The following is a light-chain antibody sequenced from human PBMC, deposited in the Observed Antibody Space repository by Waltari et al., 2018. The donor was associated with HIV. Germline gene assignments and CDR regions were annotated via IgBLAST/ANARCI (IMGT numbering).Light chain of an antibody. Sequence: DIVMTQSTDSLAVSLGERATINCKSSQSVLYRSNNKNFLAWYQQKPGQPPKLLIYWASTRESGVPDRFSGSGSGTDFTLTISSLQAEDVAVYYCQQYYSTLFTFGQGTRLEIK. V-gene: IGKV4-1*01. CDR1: QSVLYRSNNKNF. CDR3: QQYYSTLFT. CDR2: WAS. J-gene: IGKJ5*01.